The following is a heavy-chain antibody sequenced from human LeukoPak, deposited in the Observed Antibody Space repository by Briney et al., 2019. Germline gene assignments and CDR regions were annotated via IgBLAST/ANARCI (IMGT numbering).Heavy chain of an antibody. J-gene: IGHJ4*02. CDR1: GFTFSSYA. V-gene: IGHV3-23*01. Sequence: TGGPLRLSCAASGFTFSSYAMSWVRQAPGKGLEWVSAISGSGGSTYYADSVKGRFTISRDNSKNTLYLQMNSLRAEDTAVYYCAKLRAARPPVYFDYWGQGTLVTVSS. CDR2: ISGSGGST. CDR3: AKLRAARPPVYFDY. D-gene: IGHD6-6*01.